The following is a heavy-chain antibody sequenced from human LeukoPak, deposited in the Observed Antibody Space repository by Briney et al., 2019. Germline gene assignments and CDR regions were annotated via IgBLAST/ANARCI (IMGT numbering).Heavy chain of an antibody. CDR1: GYTFTSYY. V-gene: IGHV1-46*01. Sequence: ASVKVSCKASGYTFTSYYMHWVGQAPGQGREWRGIINPSGGSTSYAQKFQGRVTVTRDMSTSTVYMELSSLRSEDTAVYYCARDRRVWPEFPPLLRYFDGLDYWGQGTLVTVSS. D-gene: IGHD3-9*01. CDR2: INPSGGST. CDR3: ARDRRVWPEFPPLLRYFDGLDY. J-gene: IGHJ4*02.